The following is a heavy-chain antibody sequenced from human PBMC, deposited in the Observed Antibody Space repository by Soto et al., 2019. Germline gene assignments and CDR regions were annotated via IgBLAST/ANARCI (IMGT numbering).Heavy chain of an antibody. CDR2: IYYSGST. D-gene: IGHD2-21*01. Sequence: QVQLQEAVPGLVTPAQTLSLTCTVSGDSITSGGYYWSWIRQHPGKGLDWLGYIYYSGSTYYNQSLTSRFTISVDTSKHQLSLKLSSVPAAATAVYYCAAACVGCGGFNYYGMDVWGQGTTVTVSS. CDR1: GDSITSGGYY. CDR3: AAACVGCGGFNYYGMDV. J-gene: IGHJ6*02. V-gene: IGHV4-31*03.